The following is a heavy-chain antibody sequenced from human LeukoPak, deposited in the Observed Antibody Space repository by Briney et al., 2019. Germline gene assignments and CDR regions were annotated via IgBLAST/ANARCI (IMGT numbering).Heavy chain of an antibody. CDR3: ARDRPTDYYDSSGYYYD. V-gene: IGHV1-69*05. D-gene: IGHD3-22*01. CDR2: IIPIFGTA. Sequence: GASVKVSCKASGYTFTGYYMHWVRHAPGQGLEWMGWIIPIFGTANYAQKFQGRVTITTDESTSTAYMELSSLRSEDTAVYYCARDRPTDYYDSSGYYYDWGQGTLVTVSS. J-gene: IGHJ4*02. CDR1: GYTFTGYY.